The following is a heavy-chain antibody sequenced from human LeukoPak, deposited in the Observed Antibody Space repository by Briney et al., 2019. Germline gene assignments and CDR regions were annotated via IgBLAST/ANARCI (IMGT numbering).Heavy chain of an antibody. CDR1: GITLSNYG. Sequence: PGGSLRLSCAVSGITLSNYGMSWVRQAPGKGLEWVAGISGSGGSTYYADSVKGRFTVSRDNPKNTLYLQMNSLRAEDAAFYFCAKRGAVIRVILVGFHKEAYYFDSWGQGALVTVSS. CDR3: AKRGAVIRVILVGFHKEAYYFDS. J-gene: IGHJ4*02. V-gene: IGHV3-23*01. D-gene: IGHD3-22*01. CDR2: ISGSGGST.